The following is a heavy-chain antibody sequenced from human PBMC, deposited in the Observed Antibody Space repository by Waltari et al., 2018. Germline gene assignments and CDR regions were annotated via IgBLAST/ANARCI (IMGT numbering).Heavy chain of an antibody. CDR3: ARLTGDGNYFDY. D-gene: IGHD3-16*01. V-gene: IGHV1-69*10. Sequence: QVQLVQSGAEVKKPGSSVKVSCKASGGTFSSYSISWLRQAPGQGLEWMGGIIPILGIANYAQKFQGRVTITADKSTSTAYMELSSLRSEDTAVYYCARLTGDGNYFDYWGQGTLVTVSS. J-gene: IGHJ4*02. CDR1: GGTFSSYS. CDR2: IIPILGIA.